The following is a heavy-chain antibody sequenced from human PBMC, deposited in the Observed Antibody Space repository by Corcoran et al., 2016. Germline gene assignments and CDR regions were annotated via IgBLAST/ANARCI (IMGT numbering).Heavy chain of an antibody. J-gene: IGHJ6*02. D-gene: IGHD2-15*01. CDR3: ARGGAYYYYYGMDV. Sequence: EVQLVESGGGLIQPGGSLRLSCAASGFTVSSNYMSWVRQAPGKGLEWVPVIYSGGRTYYADSLKGRFTITRDNSKNTVYLQMNSLRAEDTAVYYGARGGAYYYYYGMDVWGQGTTVTVSS. V-gene: IGHV3-53*01. CDR2: IYSGGRT. CDR1: GFTVSSNY.